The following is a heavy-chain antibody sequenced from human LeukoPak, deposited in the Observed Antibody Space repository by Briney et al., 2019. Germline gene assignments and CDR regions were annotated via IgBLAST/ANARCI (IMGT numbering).Heavy chain of an antibody. Sequence: ASETLSLTCTVSGGSISSGSYYWSWIRQPAGKGLEWIGRIYTSGSTNYNPSLKSRVTISVDTSKNQLSLKLSSVTAADTAVYYCAREEYYYDSSGYSSWGQGTLVTVSS. CDR1: GGSISSGSYY. CDR3: AREEYYYDSSGYSS. D-gene: IGHD3-22*01. V-gene: IGHV4-61*02. CDR2: IYTSGST. J-gene: IGHJ5*02.